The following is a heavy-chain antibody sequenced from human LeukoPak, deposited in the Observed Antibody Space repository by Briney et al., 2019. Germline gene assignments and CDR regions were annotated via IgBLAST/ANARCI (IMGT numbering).Heavy chain of an antibody. V-gene: IGHV1-69*01. CDR3: ARGSPYDSMGWFDP. J-gene: IGHJ5*02. CDR1: GGTFSSYA. D-gene: IGHD3-10*01. CDR2: IIPIFGTA. Sequence: ASVKVSCKASGGTFSSYAISWVRQAPGQGLEWMGGIIPIFGTANYAQKFQGRVTIIADESTSTAYMELSSLRSEDTAVYYCARGSPYDSMGWFDPWGQGTLVTVSS.